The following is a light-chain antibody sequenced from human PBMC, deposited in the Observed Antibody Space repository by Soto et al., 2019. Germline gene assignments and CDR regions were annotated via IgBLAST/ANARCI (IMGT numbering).Light chain of an antibody. CDR1: SSNIGAGYD. CDR3: QSYDSSLSAYV. Sequence: QSVLTQPPSVSGAPGQRVTISCTGSSSNIGAGYDVHWYQQLPGTAPKLLIYGNSNRPSGVPDRLSGSKSGTSASLAITGLKAEDEADYYCQSYDSSLSAYVFGTGTKVTGL. CDR2: GNS. V-gene: IGLV1-40*01. J-gene: IGLJ1*01.